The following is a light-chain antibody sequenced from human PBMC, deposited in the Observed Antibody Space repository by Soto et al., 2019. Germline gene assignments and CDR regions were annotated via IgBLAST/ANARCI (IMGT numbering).Light chain of an antibody. CDR1: SSDAGGYNY. J-gene: IGLJ1*01. CDR2: DVS. V-gene: IGLV2-14*03. Sequence: QSVLTQPASVSGSPGQSITISCTGTSSDAGGYNYVSWYQHHPGKALKLLIYDVSNRPSGVSNRFSGSKSDNTASLTISGLQPEDEADYYCSSYTTSNTRQIVFGTGTKVTVL. CDR3: SSYTTSNTRQIV.